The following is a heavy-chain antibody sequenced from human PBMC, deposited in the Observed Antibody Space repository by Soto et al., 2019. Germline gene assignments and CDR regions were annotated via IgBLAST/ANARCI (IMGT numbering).Heavy chain of an antibody. D-gene: IGHD3-22*01. J-gene: IGHJ4*02. CDR2: ISGSGGST. Sequence: EVQLLESGGGLVQPGGSLRLSCAASGFTFSSYAMSWVRQAPGKGLEWVSAISGSGGSTYYADSVKGRFTISRDNSENTLYLQMNSLRAEDTAVYYCAKPPNYYDSSGYPYYFDYWGQGTLVTVSS. CDR3: AKPPNYYDSSGYPYYFDY. V-gene: IGHV3-23*01. CDR1: GFTFSSYA.